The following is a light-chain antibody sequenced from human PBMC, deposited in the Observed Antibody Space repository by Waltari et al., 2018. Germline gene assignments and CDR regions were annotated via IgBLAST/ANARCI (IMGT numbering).Light chain of an antibody. V-gene: IGLV3-25*03. CDR1: ALPKQY. J-gene: IGLJ2*01. CDR3: QSTDNSGTYVV. Sequence: SYELTQPPSVSVSPGQTARITCSGAALPKQYSFWYQQRSGQAPVVVIYTDTARPSGIPERFSGSSSGKRGTLTMRGVQAEDEADYYCQSTDNSGTYVVVGGGTKLTVL. CDR2: TDT.